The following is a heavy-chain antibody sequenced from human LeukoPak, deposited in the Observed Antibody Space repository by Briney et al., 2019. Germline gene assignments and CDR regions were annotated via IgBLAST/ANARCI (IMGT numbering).Heavy chain of an antibody. CDR2: IYYSGST. CDR1: GGSISSYY. D-gene: IGHD2/OR15-2a*01. Sequence: SETLSLTCTVSGGSISSYYWSWIRQPPGKGLEWIGSIYYSGSTYYNPSLKSRVTISVDTSKNQFSLKLSSVTAADTAVYYCARESYGLGYWGQGTLVTVSS. V-gene: IGHV4-59*05. CDR3: ARESYGLGY. J-gene: IGHJ4*02.